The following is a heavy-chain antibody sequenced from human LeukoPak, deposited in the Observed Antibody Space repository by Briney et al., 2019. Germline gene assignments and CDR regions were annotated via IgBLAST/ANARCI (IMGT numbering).Heavy chain of an antibody. J-gene: IGHJ4*02. D-gene: IGHD3-10*02. CDR2: IYYSGST. Sequence: PSETLFLTCTVSGGSISSSSYYWGWIRQPPGKGLEWIGSIYYSGSTYYNPSLKSRVTISVDTSKNQFSLKLSSVTAADTAVYYCARHVFGDFPVLFDYWGQGTLVTVSS. CDR1: GGSISSSSYY. V-gene: IGHV4-39*01. CDR3: ARHVFGDFPVLFDY.